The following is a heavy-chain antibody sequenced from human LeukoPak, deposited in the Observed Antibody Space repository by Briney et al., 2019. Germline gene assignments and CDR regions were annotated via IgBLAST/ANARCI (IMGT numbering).Heavy chain of an antibody. CDR1: GFTFSNYA. D-gene: IGHD3-10*01. Sequence: PGGSLRLSCAASGFTFSNYAMNWVRRAPGKGLEWVSAISGSGGSTYYADSVKGRFTISRDNSKNTLYLQMNSLRAEDTAVYYCAKVRPDANGSGSYYKGYFDYWGQGTLVTVSS. CDR2: ISGSGGST. J-gene: IGHJ4*02. V-gene: IGHV3-23*01. CDR3: AKVRPDANGSGSYYKGYFDY.